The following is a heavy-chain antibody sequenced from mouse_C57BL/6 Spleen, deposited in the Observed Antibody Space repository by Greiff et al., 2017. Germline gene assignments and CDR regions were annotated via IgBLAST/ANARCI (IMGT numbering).Heavy chain of an antibody. Sequence: QVQLQQPGAELVRPGTSVKLSCKASGYTFTSYWMHWVKQRPGQGLEWIGVIDPSDSYTNYNQKFKGKATLTVDTSSSTAYMQLSSLTSEDSAVYYCARFPPSTPYYYAMDCWGQGTSVTVSS. J-gene: IGHJ4*01. V-gene: IGHV1-59*01. CDR1: GYTFTSYW. D-gene: IGHD2-1*01. CDR3: ARFPPSTPYYYAMDC. CDR2: IDPSDSYT.